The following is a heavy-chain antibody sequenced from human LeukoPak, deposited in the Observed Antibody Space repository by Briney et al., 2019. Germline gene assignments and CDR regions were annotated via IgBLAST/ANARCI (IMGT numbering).Heavy chain of an antibody. CDR2: LSGNGGIT. CDR1: EFTFSTYA. V-gene: IGHV3-23*01. Sequence: GGSLRLSCAASEFTFSTYAMTWVRQAPGKGLEWVSGLSGNGGITYYADSVRGRFTISRDNTKNTLYLEMKSLRGEDTAIYYCAKSSGPGGYYHYGVDVWGQGTTVTVSS. D-gene: IGHD3-22*01. J-gene: IGHJ6*02. CDR3: AKSSGPGGYYHYGVDV.